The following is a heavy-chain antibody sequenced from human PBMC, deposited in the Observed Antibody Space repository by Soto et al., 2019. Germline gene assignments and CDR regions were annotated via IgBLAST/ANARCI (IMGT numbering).Heavy chain of an antibody. Sequence: GGSLRLSCAASGFTFSSYSMNWVRQAPGKGLEWVSSISSSSSYIYYADSVKGRFTISRDKAKNSLYLQMNSLRAEDTAVYYCASNRSGQLRGLSFWGQGALVTVSS. CDR3: ASNRSGQLRGLSF. J-gene: IGHJ4*02. CDR2: ISSSSSYI. V-gene: IGHV3-21*01. CDR1: GFTFSSYS. D-gene: IGHD3-16*02.